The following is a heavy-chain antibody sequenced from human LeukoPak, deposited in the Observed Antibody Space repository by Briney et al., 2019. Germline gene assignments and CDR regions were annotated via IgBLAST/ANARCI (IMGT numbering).Heavy chain of an antibody. D-gene: IGHD6-13*01. Sequence: PSQTLSLTCAVSGGPISSGGYSWSWIRQPPGKGLEWIGYIYHSGSTYYNPSLKSRVTISVDRSKNQFSLKLSSVTAADTAVYYCARVGQQLGTDYWGQGTLVTVSS. CDR2: IYHSGST. CDR3: ARVGQQLGTDY. CDR1: GGPISSGGYS. V-gene: IGHV4-30-2*01. J-gene: IGHJ4*02.